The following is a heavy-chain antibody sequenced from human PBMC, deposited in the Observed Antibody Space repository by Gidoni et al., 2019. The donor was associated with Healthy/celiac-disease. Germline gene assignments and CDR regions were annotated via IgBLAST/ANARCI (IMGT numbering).Heavy chain of an antibody. Sequence: QVQLQQWGAGLLKPSETLSLTCAVYGGSFSTYYWSWIRQVPGKGLEWIGEINHSGSTNYNPSLKSRVTISSDTSKNQFSLNLRSVTAADTAVYYCARNVIIVLTVMFDPWGQGTLVTVSS. D-gene: IGHD2-8*02. CDR1: GGSFSTYY. J-gene: IGHJ5*02. V-gene: IGHV4-34*01. CDR3: ARNVIIVLTVMFDP. CDR2: INHSGST.